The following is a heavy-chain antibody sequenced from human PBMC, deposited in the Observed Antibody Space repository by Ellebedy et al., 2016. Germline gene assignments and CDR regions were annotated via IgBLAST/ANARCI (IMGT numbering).Heavy chain of an antibody. Sequence: GGSLRLXXAASGFTFGDYYFSWIRQAPGKGLEWVSYISTSGSTIYYADSVKGRFTISRDNAKNSLFLEMNSLRAEDTAVYYCARDKDDDSGGTTFDSWGQGTLVTVSS. V-gene: IGHV3-11*01. CDR2: ISTSGSTI. CDR3: ARDKDDDSGGTTFDS. CDR1: GFTFGDYY. D-gene: IGHD3-22*01. J-gene: IGHJ4*02.